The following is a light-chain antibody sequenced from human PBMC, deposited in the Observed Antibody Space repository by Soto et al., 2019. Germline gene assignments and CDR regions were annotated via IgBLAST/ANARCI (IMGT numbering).Light chain of an antibody. CDR1: QSVSSN. J-gene: IGKJ4*01. V-gene: IGKV3-15*01. Sequence: EIVMTQSPATLSVSPGERATLSCRASQSVSSNLAWYQQKPGQAPRLLIYGASTMATGIPARFSGSGSGTEFTLTISSLQSEDFAVYYCQQYNYWPPNITFGGGTKVEIK. CDR3: QQYNYWPPNIT. CDR2: GAS.